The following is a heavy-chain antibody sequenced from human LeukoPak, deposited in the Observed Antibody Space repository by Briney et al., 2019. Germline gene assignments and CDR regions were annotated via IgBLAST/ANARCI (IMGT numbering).Heavy chain of an antibody. CDR1: GGSISSRSYY. CDR3: ARLYCSGGSCYGAFDI. D-gene: IGHD2-15*01. CDR2: IHYSGSS. Sequence: SETLSLTCTVSGGSISSRSYYWGWIRQPPGKGLEWIGSIHYSGSSFYNPSLKSRLTISVDTSKNQFSLKLTPVTAADTAVYYCARLYCSGGSCYGAFDIWGHGTMVTVSS. J-gene: IGHJ3*02. V-gene: IGHV4-39*01.